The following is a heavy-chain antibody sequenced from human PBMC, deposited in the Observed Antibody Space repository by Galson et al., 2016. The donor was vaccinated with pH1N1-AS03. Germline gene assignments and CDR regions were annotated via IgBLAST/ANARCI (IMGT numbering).Heavy chain of an antibody. CDR1: GFTFTNYS. V-gene: IGHV3-21*01. Sequence: SLRLSCAASGFTFTNYSMNWVRQAPGQGLEWVSSISSSTSYIYYGDSVKGRFTISRDNVKNSLYLQMTSLRADDTAVYYCSRGDYCSSTSCFWPPLYGMDVWGQGTTVTVSS. D-gene: IGHD2-2*01. CDR2: ISSSTSYI. J-gene: IGHJ6*02. CDR3: SRGDYCSSTSCFWPPLYGMDV.